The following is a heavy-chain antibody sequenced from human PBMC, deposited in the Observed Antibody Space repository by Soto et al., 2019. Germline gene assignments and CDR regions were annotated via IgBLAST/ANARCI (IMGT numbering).Heavy chain of an antibody. J-gene: IGHJ4*02. V-gene: IGHV4-30-2*01. CDR2: IYHSGSI. CDR3: ARVPDY. Sequence: QLQLQESGSGLVKPSQTLSLTCAVSGGSISSGGYSWSWIRQPPVKGLEGIGYIYHSGSIYYNPSLKSRVTISADRPKNQFSLELSAVTSADTAMYYSARVPDYWGQGTLVTVSS. CDR1: GGSISSGGYS.